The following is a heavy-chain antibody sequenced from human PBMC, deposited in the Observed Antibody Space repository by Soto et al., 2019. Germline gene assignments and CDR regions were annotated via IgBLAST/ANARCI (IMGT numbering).Heavy chain of an antibody. J-gene: IGHJ3*02. CDR3: ASPRPDYGDYFAFDI. D-gene: IGHD4-17*01. CDR2: IYPGDSDT. V-gene: IGHV5-51*01. CDR1: GYSFTSYW. Sequence: GESLKISCKGSGYSFTSYWIGWVRQMPGKGLEWMGIIYPGDSDTRYSPSFQGQVTISADKSISTAYLQWSSLKASDTAMYYSASPRPDYGDYFAFDIWGQGKMVTVSS.